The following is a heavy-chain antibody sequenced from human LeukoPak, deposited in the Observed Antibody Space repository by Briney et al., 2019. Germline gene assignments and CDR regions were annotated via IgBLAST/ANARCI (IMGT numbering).Heavy chain of an antibody. CDR3: ARDTGRNRDLIAFDC. V-gene: IGHV3-66*02. CDR1: GFTLRTNH. J-gene: IGHJ4*02. D-gene: IGHD1-14*01. Sequence: GRSMAHPRPATGFTLRTNHITWVRPPPGKGLEGVLVSYSGSSTYYADSVKGRFTISRDNSKTTLYLQMNMLRAEATAVYYCARDTGRNRDLIAFDCSGQGTLVT. CDR2: SYSGSST.